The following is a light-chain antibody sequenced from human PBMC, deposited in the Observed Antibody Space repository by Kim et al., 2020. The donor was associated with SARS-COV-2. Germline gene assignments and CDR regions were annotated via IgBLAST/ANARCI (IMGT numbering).Light chain of an antibody. CDR2: GGT. V-gene: IGLV2-14*03. CDR3: TSYTRSITYV. Sequence: QSITSSCAGSRSDVGGYSSVAWYQQRPGKAHKLLIYGGTKWPPGVSSRFSGSRTGDTASLTISGLQAEDEADYYCTSYTRSITYVFGTGTKVTVL. CDR1: RSDVGGYSS. J-gene: IGLJ1*01.